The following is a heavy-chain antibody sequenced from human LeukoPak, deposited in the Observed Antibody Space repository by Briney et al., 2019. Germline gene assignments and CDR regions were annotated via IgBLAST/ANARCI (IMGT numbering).Heavy chain of an antibody. Sequence: GGSLRLSCAASGFTFITYWMSWVRQAPGKGLEWVANIHQDGNEKYYVDSVKGRFTISRDNAKNSLYLQMNSLRAAATAVYYCERGDKFSGDYWGQGTLVTVSS. CDR1: GFTFITYW. J-gene: IGHJ4*02. V-gene: IGHV3-7*04. D-gene: IGHD2-15*01. CDR3: ERGDKFSGDY. CDR2: IHQDGNEK.